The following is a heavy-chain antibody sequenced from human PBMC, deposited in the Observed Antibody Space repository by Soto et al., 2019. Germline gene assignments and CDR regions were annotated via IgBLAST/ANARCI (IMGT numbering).Heavy chain of an antibody. CDR1: GFTFSPYW. V-gene: IGHV3-74*01. CDR3: AREVSSDANSHSRGWFDP. J-gene: IGHJ5*02. D-gene: IGHD3-22*01. Sequence: EVQLVESGGGLVQPGGSLRLSCAASGFTFSPYWMHWVRQAPGMGLVWVSRINHDGSDTIYADSVRGRFTISRDNAKNSVFLQMNSLTVEDTAVYYSAREVSSDANSHSRGWFDPWGQGTLVTVSS. CDR2: INHDGSDT.